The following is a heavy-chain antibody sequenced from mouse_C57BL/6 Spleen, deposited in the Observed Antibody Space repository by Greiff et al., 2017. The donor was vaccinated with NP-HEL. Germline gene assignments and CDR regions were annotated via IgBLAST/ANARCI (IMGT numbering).Heavy chain of an antibody. J-gene: IGHJ1*03. CDR2: ISYDGSN. D-gene: IGHD1-1*01. V-gene: IGHV3-6*01. Sequence: EVKLQESGPGLVKPSQSLSLTCSVTGYSITSGYYWNWIRQFPGNKLEWMGYISYDGSNNYNPSLKNRISITRDTSKNQFFLKLNSVTTEDTATYYCARLTTVVGWYFDVWGTGTTVTVSS. CDR3: ARLTTVVGWYFDV. CDR1: GYSITSGYY.